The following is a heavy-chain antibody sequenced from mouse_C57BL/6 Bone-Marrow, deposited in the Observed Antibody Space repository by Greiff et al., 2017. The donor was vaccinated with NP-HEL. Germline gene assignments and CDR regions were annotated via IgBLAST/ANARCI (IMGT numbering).Heavy chain of an antibody. CDR2: ISNGGGST. V-gene: IGHV5-12*01. CDR3: ARTFYYGNYLAGFAY. J-gene: IGHJ3*01. CDR1: GFTFSDYY. Sequence: EVQVVESGGGLVQPGGSLKLSCAASGFTFSDYYMYWVRQTPEKRLEWVAYISNGGGSTYYPDTVKGRFTISRYNAKNTLYLQMSRLKSEDTAMYYCARTFYYGNYLAGFAYWGQVTLVTVSA. D-gene: IGHD2-1*01.